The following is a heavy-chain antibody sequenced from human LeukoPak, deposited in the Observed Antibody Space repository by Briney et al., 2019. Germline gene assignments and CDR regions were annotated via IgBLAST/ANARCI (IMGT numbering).Heavy chain of an antibody. D-gene: IGHD1-26*01. V-gene: IGHV3-23*01. CDR1: GFTFSSYA. J-gene: IGHJ5*02. CDR2: ISGSGAST. Sequence: GGSLRLSCAASGFTFSSYAMSWVRRAPGKGLEWVSAISGSGASTYYADSVTGRFTISRDNSKNTVFLHMKTLRVEDTALYYCARWGGSFSSRFDPWGQGTLVTVSS. CDR3: ARWGGSFSSRFDP.